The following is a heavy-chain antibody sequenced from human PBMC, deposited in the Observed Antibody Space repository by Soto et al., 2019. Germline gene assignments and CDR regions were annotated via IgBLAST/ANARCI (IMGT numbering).Heavy chain of an antibody. CDR1: GGSVSSGSYY. V-gene: IGHV4-61*01. J-gene: IGHJ6*02. Sequence: SETLSLTCTVSGGSVSSGSYYWSWIRQPPGKGLEWIGYIYYSGSTNYNPSLKSRVTISVDTSKNQFSLKLSSVTAADTAVYYCARKTSGYSYGLYYYYGMDVWGQGTTVTVSS. D-gene: IGHD5-18*01. CDR3: ARKTSGYSYGLYYYYGMDV. CDR2: IYYSGST.